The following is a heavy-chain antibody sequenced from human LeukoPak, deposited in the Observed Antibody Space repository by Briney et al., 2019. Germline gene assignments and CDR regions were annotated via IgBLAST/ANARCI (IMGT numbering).Heavy chain of an antibody. CDR3: ARAPFGPADNWFDP. CDR2: FDNSGST. V-gene: IGHV4-39*01. D-gene: IGHD3-3*01. Sequence: PSETLSLTCTVSGGSISSSSYNWGWIRQPPGKGLEWIGSFDNSGSTYYNPSLKSRVTISVDTSKDQFSLKLTSVTAADTAVYYCARAPFGPADNWFDPWGQGTLVTVSS. J-gene: IGHJ5*02. CDR1: GGSISSSSYN.